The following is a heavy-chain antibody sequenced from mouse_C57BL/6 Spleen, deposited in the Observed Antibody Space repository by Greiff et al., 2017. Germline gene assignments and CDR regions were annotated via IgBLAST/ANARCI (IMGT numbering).Heavy chain of an antibody. CDR3: ARSGGDPRGFDY. CDR1: GYTFTSYT. CDR2: INPSSGYT. J-gene: IGHJ2*01. V-gene: IGHV1-4*01. D-gene: IGHD3-1*01. Sequence: VQRVESGAELARPGASVRMSCKASGYTFTSYTMHWVKQRPGQGLEWIGYINPSSGYTKYNQKFKDKATLTADKSSSTAYMQLSSLTSEDSAVYYCARSGGDPRGFDYWGQGTTLTVSS.